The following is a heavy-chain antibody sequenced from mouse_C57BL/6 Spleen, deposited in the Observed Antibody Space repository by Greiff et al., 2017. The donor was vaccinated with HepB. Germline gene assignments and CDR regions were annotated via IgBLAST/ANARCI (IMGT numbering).Heavy chain of an antibody. CDR2: IHPNSGST. V-gene: IGHV1-64*01. D-gene: IGHD1-1*01. Sequence: VQLQQPGAELVKPGASVKLSCKASGYTFTSYWMHWVKQRPGQGLEWIGMIHPNSGSTNYNEKFKGKATLTVDKSSSTAYMQLSSLTSEDSAVYYCARGDYGSSYDYYAMDYWGQGTSVTVSS. CDR3: ARGDYGSSYDYYAMDY. CDR1: GYTFTSYW. J-gene: IGHJ4*01.